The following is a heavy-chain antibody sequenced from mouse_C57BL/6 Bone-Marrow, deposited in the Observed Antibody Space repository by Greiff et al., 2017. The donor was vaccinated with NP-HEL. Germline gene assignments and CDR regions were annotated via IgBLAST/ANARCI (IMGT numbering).Heavy chain of an antibody. CDR1: GFTFSDAW. CDR3: TRLDYYGSSYYWYFDV. Sequence: EVKLMESGGGLVQPGGSMKLSCAASGFTFSDAWMDWVRQSPEKGLEWVAEIRNKANNHATYYAESVKGRFTISRDDSKSSVYLQMNSLRAEDTGIYDCTRLDYYGSSYYWYFDVWGTGTTVTVSS. D-gene: IGHD1-1*01. V-gene: IGHV6-6*01. CDR2: IRNKANNHAT. J-gene: IGHJ1*03.